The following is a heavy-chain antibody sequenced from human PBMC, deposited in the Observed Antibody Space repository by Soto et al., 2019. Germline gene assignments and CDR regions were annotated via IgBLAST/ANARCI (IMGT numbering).Heavy chain of an antibody. CDR1: GGSIISGGYS. CDR2: IYSGTT. V-gene: IGHV4-30-2*01. D-gene: IGHD2-15*01. CDR3: AREDSGAFFDF. J-gene: IGHJ4*02. Sequence: SETLSLTCAVSGGSIISGGYSWSWIRQPPGKGLEWIGYIYSGTTHYNPSLESRVTIAMDRSKNQVSLSLKSVTAADTAVYYCAREDSGAFFDFWGQGTLVTVS.